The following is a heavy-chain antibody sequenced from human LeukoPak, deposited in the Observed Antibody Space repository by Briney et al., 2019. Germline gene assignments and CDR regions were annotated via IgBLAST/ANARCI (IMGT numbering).Heavy chain of an antibody. J-gene: IGHJ4*02. CDR1: GGSFSGYY. CDR3: ARARYGSGSYPRRWVDY. CDR2: INHSGST. D-gene: IGHD3-10*01. V-gene: IGHV4-34*01. Sequence: SETLSLTCAVYGGSFSGYYWSWIRQPPGKGLEWIGEINHSGSTNYNPSLKSRVTISVDTSKNQFSLKLSSVTAADTAVYYCARARYGSGSYPRRWVDYWGQGTLVTVSS.